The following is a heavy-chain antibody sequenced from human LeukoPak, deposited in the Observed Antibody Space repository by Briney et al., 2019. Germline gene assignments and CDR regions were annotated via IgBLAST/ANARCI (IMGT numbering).Heavy chain of an antibody. V-gene: IGHV3-48*01. J-gene: IGHJ4*02. CDR1: GFTFSSYS. CDR3: ARQSGTMVTTRFDY. CDR2: ISSSSRTI. D-gene: IGHD4-17*01. Sequence: GGSLRLSCAASGFTFSSYSMNWVRQAPGKGLEWVSYISSSSRTIYYADSVKGRFTISRDNAKNSLYLQMNSLRAEDTAIYYCARQSGTMVTTRFDYWGQGTLVSVSS.